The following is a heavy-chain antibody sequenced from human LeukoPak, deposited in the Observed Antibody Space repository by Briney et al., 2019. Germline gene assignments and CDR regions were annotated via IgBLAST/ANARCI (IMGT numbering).Heavy chain of an antibody. J-gene: IGHJ3*02. CDR1: GDSISSYY. Sequence: PSETLSLTCTVSGDSISSYYWSWIRQPPGKGLEWIGYIYYIGSTNYNPSLKSRVTISVDTSKNQFSLKLSSVTAADAAVYYCARDYAFDIWGQGTMVTVSS. V-gene: IGHV4-59*01. CDR2: IYYIGST. CDR3: ARDYAFDI.